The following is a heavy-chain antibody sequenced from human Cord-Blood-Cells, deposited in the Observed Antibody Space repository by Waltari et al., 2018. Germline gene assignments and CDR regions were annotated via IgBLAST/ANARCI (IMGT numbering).Heavy chain of an antibody. CDR2: IRYDGSNK. CDR3: AKERVTTEYFQH. D-gene: IGHD4-4*01. Sequence: QVQLVESGGGVVQPGGSLRLSCAASGFTFSRSGFHWVGQAPGKGLEWVAFIRYDGSNKYYADSVKGRFTISRDNSKNTLYLQMNSLRAEDTAVYYCAKERVTTEYFQHWGQGTLVTVSS. V-gene: IGHV3-30*02. J-gene: IGHJ1*01. CDR1: GFTFSRSG.